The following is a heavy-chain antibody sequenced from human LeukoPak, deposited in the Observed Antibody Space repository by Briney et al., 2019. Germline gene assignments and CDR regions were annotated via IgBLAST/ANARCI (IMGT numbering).Heavy chain of an antibody. CDR3: ARDGGLHTNFDY. V-gene: IGHV3-7*01. Sequence: GGSLRLSCAASGFSFRNYWMGWVRQAPGKGQEWVANTKPDGSAEYYADSVRGRFTASRDNANNLLYLQMSRLRAEDTAVYYCARDGGLHTNFDYWGQGTLLTVSS. CDR1: GFSFRNYW. CDR2: TKPDGSAE. D-gene: IGHD2-15*01. J-gene: IGHJ4*02.